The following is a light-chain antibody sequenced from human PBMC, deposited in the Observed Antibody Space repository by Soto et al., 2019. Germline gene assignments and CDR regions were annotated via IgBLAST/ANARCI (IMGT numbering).Light chain of an antibody. J-gene: IGKJ4*01. CDR1: QGISNY. Sequence: IHMTHSPSAMSASVLYRVTITFLASQGISNYLAWFQQKPGKVPKRLIYGASSLQGGVPSRFSGSGSGTEFTLTISSLQPEDFATYYCLQHNSYPLTFGGGTKVDI. CDR3: LQHNSYPLT. CDR2: GAS. V-gene: IGKV1-17*03.